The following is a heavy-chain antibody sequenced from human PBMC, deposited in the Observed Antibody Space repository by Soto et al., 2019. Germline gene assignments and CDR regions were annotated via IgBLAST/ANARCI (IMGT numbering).Heavy chain of an antibody. Sequence: QVQLVQSGAEEKKPGASVRVSCKVYAYTFTSHTMHWVRQAPGQRLEWMGWINAGNGNTKYSQKFQDRVTISRDTSATTAYMELSSLRSEDTAVYYCASHTQRYSSNTYGMDVWGQGTTVTVSS. D-gene: IGHD2-2*01. CDR1: AYTFTSHT. V-gene: IGHV1-3*05. CDR2: INAGNGNT. CDR3: ASHTQRYSSNTYGMDV. J-gene: IGHJ6*02.